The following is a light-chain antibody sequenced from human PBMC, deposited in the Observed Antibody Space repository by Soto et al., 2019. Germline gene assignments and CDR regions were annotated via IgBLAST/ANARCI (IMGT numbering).Light chain of an antibody. J-gene: IGLJ1*01. CDR1: SSNIGSNY. V-gene: IGLV1-47*01. CDR3: AAWDGSLSGCYV. CDR2: RNN. Sequence: QCVLTQPPSASGTPGQRVTISCSGSSSNIGSNYVYWYQQLPGTAPKLLIYRNNQRPSGVPDRFSGSKSGTSASLAISGLRSEDEADYYCAAWDGSLSGCYVFGTGTKVTVL.